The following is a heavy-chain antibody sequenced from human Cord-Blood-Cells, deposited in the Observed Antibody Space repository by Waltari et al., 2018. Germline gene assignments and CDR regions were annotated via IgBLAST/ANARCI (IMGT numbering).Heavy chain of an antibody. D-gene: IGHD4-4*01. Sequence: QVQLQQWGAGLLKPSETLSLTCAVYGGSFSGYFWSWIRHPPGKGLEWIGEINHSGSTNYNPSLKSRVTISVDTSKNQFSLKLSSVTAADTAVYYCARGWRGYSNYLSFDYWGQGTLVTVSS. V-gene: IGHV4-34*01. CDR2: INHSGST. CDR1: GGSFSGYF. CDR3: ARGWRGYSNYLSFDY. J-gene: IGHJ4*02.